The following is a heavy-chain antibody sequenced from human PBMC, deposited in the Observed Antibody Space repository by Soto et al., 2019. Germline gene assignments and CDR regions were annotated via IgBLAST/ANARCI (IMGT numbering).Heavy chain of an antibody. CDR1: GFTFSSYA. V-gene: IGHV3-23*01. D-gene: IGHD1-20*01. CDR2: ISGSGGST. J-gene: IGHJ6*03. CDR3: ASITWYNRNYDYYYMDV. Sequence: GGSLRLSCAASGFTFSSYAMSWVRQAPGKGLEWVSAISGSGGSTYYADSVKGRFTISRDNSKNTLYLQMNSLRAEDTAVYYCASITWYNRNYDYYYMDVWGKGTTVTVSS.